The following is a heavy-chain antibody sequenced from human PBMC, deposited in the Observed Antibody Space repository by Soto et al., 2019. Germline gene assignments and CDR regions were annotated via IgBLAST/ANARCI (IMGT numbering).Heavy chain of an antibody. CDR3: ARDIGMDTAMVADY. CDR2: IWYDGSNK. CDR1: GFTFSSYG. J-gene: IGHJ4*02. D-gene: IGHD5-18*01. V-gene: IGHV3-33*01. Sequence: QVQLVESGVGVVQPGRSLRLSGAASGFTFSSYGMHWVREAPGKGLEWVAVIWYDGSNKYYADSVKGRFTISRDNSKNTLYLQMNSLRAEDTAVYYCARDIGMDTAMVADYWGQGTLVTVSS.